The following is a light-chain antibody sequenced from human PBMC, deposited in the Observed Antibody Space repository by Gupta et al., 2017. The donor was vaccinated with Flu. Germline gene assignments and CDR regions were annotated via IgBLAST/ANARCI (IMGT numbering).Light chain of an antibody. Sequence: ESVLRQSPATLSLSPGERATLSCRASQSVSSYLAWYQQKPGQAPRLLIYDASNRATGIPARFSGSGSGTDFTLTISSLEPEDFAVYYCQQRSNWRSTFGQGTRLEIK. CDR2: DAS. V-gene: IGKV3-11*01. CDR1: QSVSSY. CDR3: QQRSNWRST. J-gene: IGKJ5*01.